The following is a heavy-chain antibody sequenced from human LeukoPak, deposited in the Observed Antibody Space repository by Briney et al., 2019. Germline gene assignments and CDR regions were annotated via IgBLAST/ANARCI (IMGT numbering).Heavy chain of an antibody. CDR1: GGSISGSSYY. CDR3: ARVIAVAGNYYYYGMDV. Sequence: SETLSLTCTVSGGSISGSSYYWGWIRQPPGKGLEWIGSIFYSGSTNYNPPLKSRVTISVDTSKNRFSLKLSSVTAADTAVYYCARVIAVAGNYYYYGMDVWGQGTTVTVSS. V-gene: IGHV4-39*07. D-gene: IGHD6-19*01. CDR2: IFYSGST. J-gene: IGHJ6*02.